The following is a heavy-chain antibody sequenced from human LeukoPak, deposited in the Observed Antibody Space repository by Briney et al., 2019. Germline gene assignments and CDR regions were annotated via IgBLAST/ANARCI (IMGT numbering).Heavy chain of an antibody. CDR3: ARIGDNSGYFYFDY. J-gene: IGHJ4*02. D-gene: IGHD5-18*01. CDR2: INTNTGHP. Sequence: ASVKVSCKASGYTFTSYAMNWVRQAPGQGLEWMGWINTNTGHPTYAQGFTGRFVFSLGTSVRTAYLQISSLKAEDTAVYYCARIGDNSGYFYFDYWGQGTLVTVSS. CDR1: GYTFTSYA. V-gene: IGHV7-4-1*02.